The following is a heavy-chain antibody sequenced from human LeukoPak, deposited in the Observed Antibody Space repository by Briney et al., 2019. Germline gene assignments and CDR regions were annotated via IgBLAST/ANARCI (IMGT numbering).Heavy chain of an antibody. J-gene: IGHJ4*02. Sequence: SETLSLTCIVSGYSITSGYYWGWIRQPPGKGLEWIGIISRSGDTYYNPPLKSRLTISVDTSKNQFSLKLDSVTAADTAVYYCAKGTSSGWSYFDYWGQGTLVTVSS. CDR3: AKGTSSGWSYFDY. V-gene: IGHV4-38-2*02. D-gene: IGHD6-19*01. CDR1: GYSITSGYY. CDR2: ISRSGDT.